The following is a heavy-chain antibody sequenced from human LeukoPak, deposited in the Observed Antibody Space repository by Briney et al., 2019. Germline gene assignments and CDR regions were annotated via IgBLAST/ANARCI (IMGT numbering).Heavy chain of an antibody. Sequence: PSETLSLTCTVSGGSISSVSYYWSWIRQPAGKGLEWIGRIYTSGSTNYNPSLKSRVTISVDTSKNQFSLKLSSVTAADTAVYYCARHPKFQAAALDYWGQGTLVTVSS. D-gene: IGHD6-13*01. J-gene: IGHJ4*02. V-gene: IGHV4-61*02. CDR1: GGSISSVSYY. CDR2: IYTSGST. CDR3: ARHPKFQAAALDY.